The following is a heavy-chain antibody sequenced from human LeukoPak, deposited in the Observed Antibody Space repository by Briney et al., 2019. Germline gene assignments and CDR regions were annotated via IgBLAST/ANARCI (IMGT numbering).Heavy chain of an antibody. CDR2: IKQDGSEK. D-gene: IGHD5-18*01. Sequence: GGSLRLSCAASGFTFSSYWMSWVRQAPGKGLEWVANIKQDGSEKYYVDSVKGRFTISRDNAKNSLYLQMSSLRAEDTAVYYCARVGYSYGWRGYYYYYMDVWGKGTTVTVSS. CDR1: GFTFSSYW. V-gene: IGHV3-7*01. J-gene: IGHJ6*03. CDR3: ARVGYSYGWRGYYYYYMDV.